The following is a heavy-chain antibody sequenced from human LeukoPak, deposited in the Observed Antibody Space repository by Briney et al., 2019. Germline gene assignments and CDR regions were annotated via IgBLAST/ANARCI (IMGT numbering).Heavy chain of an antibody. CDR1: GFTFSSYG. J-gene: IGHJ4*02. V-gene: IGHV3-30*18. Sequence: PGGSLRLSCAASGFTFSSYGMHWVRQAPGKGLGWVAVISYDGSNKYYADSVKGRFTISRDNSKNTLYLQMNSLRAEDTAVYYCAKDIFPNYGGNSHFDYWGQGTLVTVSS. CDR2: ISYDGSNK. D-gene: IGHD4-23*01. CDR3: AKDIFPNYGGNSHFDY.